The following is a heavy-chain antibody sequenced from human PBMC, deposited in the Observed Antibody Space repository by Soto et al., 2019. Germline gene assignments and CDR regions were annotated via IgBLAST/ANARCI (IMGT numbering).Heavy chain of an antibody. D-gene: IGHD4-17*01. V-gene: IGHV4-39*01. CDR1: GGSISSGGYY. J-gene: IGHJ4*02. CDR3: ARVTVTTDHFDY. Sequence: PSETLSLTCTVSGGSISSGGYYWGWIRQPPGKGLEWIGSIYYSGSTYYNPSLKSRVTISVDTSKNQFSLKLSSVTAADTAVYYCARVTVTTDHFDYWGQGTLVTVS. CDR2: IYYSGST.